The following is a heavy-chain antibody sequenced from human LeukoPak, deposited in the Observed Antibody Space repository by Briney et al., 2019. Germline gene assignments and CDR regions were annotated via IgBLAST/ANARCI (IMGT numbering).Heavy chain of an antibody. CDR1: GFTFSSYW. CDR3: ARDQPVVVYCGGDCYSDY. Sequence: GGSLRLSCAASGFTFSSYWMSWVRQAPGEGLEWVANIKQDGSEKYYVDSVKGRFTISRDNAKNSLYLQMNSLRAEDAAVYYCARDQPVVVYCGGDCYSDYWGQGTLVTVSS. CDR2: IKQDGSEK. J-gene: IGHJ4*02. D-gene: IGHD2-21*02. V-gene: IGHV3-7*01.